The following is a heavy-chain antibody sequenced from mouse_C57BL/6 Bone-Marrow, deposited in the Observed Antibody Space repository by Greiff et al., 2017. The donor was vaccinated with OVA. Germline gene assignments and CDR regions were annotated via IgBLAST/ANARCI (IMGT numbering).Heavy chain of an antibody. CDR2: IYPRSGNT. CDR1: GYTFTSYG. V-gene: IGHV1-81*01. Sequence: VQLVESGAELARPGASVKLSCKASGYTFTSYGISWVKQRTGQGLEWIGEIYPRSGNTYYNEKFKGKATLTADKSSSTAYMELRSLTSEDSAVYFCARDGNYVFFDYWGQGTTLTVSS. J-gene: IGHJ2*01. D-gene: IGHD2-1*01. CDR3: ARDGNYVFFDY.